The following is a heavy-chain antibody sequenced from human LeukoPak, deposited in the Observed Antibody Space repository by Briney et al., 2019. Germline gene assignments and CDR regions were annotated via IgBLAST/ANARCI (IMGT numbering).Heavy chain of an antibody. D-gene: IGHD3-3*01. CDR1: GGSITSNTGAGSG. Sequence: SETLSLTCTVSGGSITSNTGAGSGWSWIRQTPGKGLEWIGYIYYSGNTKYNPSLESRVTISVDTSKNQFSLRLTSVTAADTAVYYCQYYDFWRGYYTDDAFDIWGQGTMVTVSS. J-gene: IGHJ3*02. CDR2: IYYSGNT. V-gene: IGHV4-61*08. CDR3: QYYDFWRGYYTDDAFDI.